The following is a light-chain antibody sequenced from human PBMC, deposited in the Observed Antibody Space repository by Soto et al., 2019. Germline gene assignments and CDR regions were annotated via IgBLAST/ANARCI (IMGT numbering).Light chain of an antibody. Sequence: DIQMTQSPSSVSASVGDSVTITCRANQVINNLLAWYQQKPGKAPKLLIYSTSNVQSGAPSRFSGGRSGTDFTLTLSSLQTEDFATYYCQQANSFPWTFGQGTRVDIK. J-gene: IGKJ1*01. CDR2: STS. CDR3: QQANSFPWT. V-gene: IGKV1-12*01. CDR1: QVINNL.